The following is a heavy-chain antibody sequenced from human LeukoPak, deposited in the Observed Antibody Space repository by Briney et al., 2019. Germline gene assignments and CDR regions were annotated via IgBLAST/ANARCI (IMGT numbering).Heavy chain of an antibody. CDR3: AKRGVSIQYYFDY. CDR1: GFTFSNYA. D-gene: IGHD2/OR15-2a*01. V-gene: IGHV3-23*01. J-gene: IGHJ4*02. Sequence: GGSLRLSCAASGFTFSNYAMNWVRQAPGKGLEWVSAISSSGGGTYYADSVKGRFTISRDNSKNTLYLQMNSLRAEDTAVYFCAKRGVSIQYYFDYWGQGTLVTVS. CDR2: ISSSGGGT.